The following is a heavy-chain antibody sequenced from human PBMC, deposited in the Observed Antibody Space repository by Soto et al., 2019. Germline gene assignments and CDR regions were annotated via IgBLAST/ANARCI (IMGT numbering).Heavy chain of an antibody. Sequence: EVQLVESGGGLVQPGGSLRLSCAASGFTFSSYWMSWVRQAPGKGLEGVANIKQDGSEKYYVDSVKGRFTISRDNAKNSLYLQMNSLRAEDTAVYYCASGFYGSGSLIDYWGQGTLVTVSS. J-gene: IGHJ4*02. CDR3: ASGFYGSGSLIDY. V-gene: IGHV3-7*01. CDR1: GFTFSSYW. CDR2: IKQDGSEK. D-gene: IGHD3-10*01.